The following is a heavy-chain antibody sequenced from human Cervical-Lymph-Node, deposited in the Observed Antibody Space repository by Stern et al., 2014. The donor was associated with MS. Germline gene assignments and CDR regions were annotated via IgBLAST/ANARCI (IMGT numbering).Heavy chain of an antibody. CDR3: ASARNTAFDI. Sequence: MQLVESGAEVKKPGASVKVSCKASEYTFTYFFMYWVRQAPGQGLEWMGVINPSGGFTTYAQKFQGRVTMTRDTSTSTVYMELTSLTSEDTAVYYCASARNTAFDIWGQGTLVTVSS. V-gene: IGHV1-46*03. CDR2: INPSGGFT. CDR1: EYTFTYFF. J-gene: IGHJ3*02.